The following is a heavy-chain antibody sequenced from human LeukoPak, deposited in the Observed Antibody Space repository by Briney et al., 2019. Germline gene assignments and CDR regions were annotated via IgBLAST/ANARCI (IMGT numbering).Heavy chain of an antibody. Sequence: GGSLRLSCAASGFTFSSYWMHWVRQAPGKGLVWVSRINSDGSSTSYADSVKGRFTISRDNAKNTLYLQMNSLRAEDTAVYYCARKDKDIVVVVAALRSDYYGMDVWGQGTTVTVSS. J-gene: IGHJ6*02. CDR2: INSDGSST. D-gene: IGHD2-15*01. CDR1: GFTFSSYW. V-gene: IGHV3-74*01. CDR3: ARKDKDIVVVVAALRSDYYGMDV.